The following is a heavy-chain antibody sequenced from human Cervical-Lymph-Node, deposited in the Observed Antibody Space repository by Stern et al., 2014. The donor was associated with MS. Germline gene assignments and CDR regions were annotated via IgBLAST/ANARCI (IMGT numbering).Heavy chain of an antibody. CDR1: GGSVSSGSRY. V-gene: IGHV4-31*03. CDR2: ISYSGNT. CDR3: ARVTEFLRFFYPDY. D-gene: IGHD3-3*01. J-gene: IGHJ4*02. Sequence: QVQLVQSGPGLVKPSQTLSLTCTVSGGSVSSGSRYLSWIRPHPGQGLEWIGYISYSGNTYYSPSLQSRLTISMDTSKNQFSLKLRSVTAADTAIYYCARVTEFLRFFYPDYWGQGTLVTVSS.